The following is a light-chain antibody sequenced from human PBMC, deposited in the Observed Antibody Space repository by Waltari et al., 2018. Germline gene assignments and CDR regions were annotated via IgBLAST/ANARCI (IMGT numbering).Light chain of an antibody. J-gene: IGLJ3*02. V-gene: IGLV2-14*03. CDR2: DVT. CDR3: TSQALDGVVL. CDR1: ASAIDDSDF. Sequence: QSALTQPAPVSGSPGQPITISCTGIASAIDDSDFVHWSPHQPGKAPRVIIYDVTNRPSGISHRFSASKSANTASLTISGLQPEDEGDYYCTSQALDGVVLFGGGTQVTV.